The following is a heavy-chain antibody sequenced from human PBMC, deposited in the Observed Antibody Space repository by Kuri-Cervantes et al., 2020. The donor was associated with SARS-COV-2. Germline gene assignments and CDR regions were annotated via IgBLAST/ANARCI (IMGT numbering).Heavy chain of an antibody. CDR3: ARVGEDIVVVPAAIPYYYYYMDV. D-gene: IGHD2-2*01. CDR1: GYTFTGYY. Sequence: ASVKVSCKASGYTFTGYYMHWVRQAPGQGLEWMGWINPNSGGTNYAQKFKGRVTMTRDTSISTAYMELSRLRSDDTAVYYCARVGEDIVVVPAAIPYYYYYMDVWGKGTTVTVSS. V-gene: IGHV1-2*02. CDR2: INPNSGGT. J-gene: IGHJ6*03.